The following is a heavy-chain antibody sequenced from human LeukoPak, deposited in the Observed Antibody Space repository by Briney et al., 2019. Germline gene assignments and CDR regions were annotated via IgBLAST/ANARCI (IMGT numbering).Heavy chain of an antibody. CDR1: GFTFSTYW. D-gene: IGHD1-26*01. CDR3: ARDVGGSLDY. CDR2: IKEDESAK. V-gene: IGHV3-7*01. J-gene: IGHJ4*02. Sequence: PGGSLRLSCAASGFTFSTYWTAWVRQAPGKGLEWVANIKEDESAKHQADSVKGRFTISRDNAQNSVYLQMSSLRGEDTAVYYCARDVGGSLDYWGQGTLVTVSS.